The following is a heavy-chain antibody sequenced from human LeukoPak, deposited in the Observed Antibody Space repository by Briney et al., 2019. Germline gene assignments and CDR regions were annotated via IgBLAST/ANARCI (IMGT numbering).Heavy chain of an antibody. D-gene: IGHD5-18*01. CDR1: GGYISNYY. V-gene: IGHV4-59*01. J-gene: IGHJ6*03. Sequence: SETLSLTCTVSGGYISNYYWNWIRQPPGKALKWIGYIYYSGSTNYNPSLRSRLTISVVTSKNHFSLKLSSVTAADTAVYYCARGYSYGTLGMDVWGKGTTVTVSS. CDR2: IYYSGST. CDR3: ARGYSYGTLGMDV.